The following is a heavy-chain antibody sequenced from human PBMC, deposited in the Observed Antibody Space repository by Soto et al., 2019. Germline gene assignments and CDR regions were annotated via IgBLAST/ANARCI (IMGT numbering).Heavy chain of an antibody. CDR2: ISSDGSST. V-gene: IGHV3-74*01. CDR1: GVTLSGFW. J-gene: IGHJ4*01. D-gene: IGHD3-9*01. CDR3: ANDHNISNVYYWAYVY. Sequence: PGGSLRLSCAASGVTLSGFWMRWVRQAPGKGLVWVSRISSDGSSTNYADSVKGRFTISRDNARNTLYLQMNSLRAEDTAVYYCANDHNISNVYYWAYVYWGQGTLVTVSS.